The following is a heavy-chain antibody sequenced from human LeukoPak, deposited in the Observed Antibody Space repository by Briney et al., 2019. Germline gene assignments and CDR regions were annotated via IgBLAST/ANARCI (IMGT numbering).Heavy chain of an antibody. CDR1: GGSISSSSDY. J-gene: IGHJ4*02. CDR3: ARHYYDSSGSRRDYYFDY. CDR2: VRYSGKT. Sequence: SETLSLTCTVSGGSISSSSDYWGWFRQPPGTGLEWIGSVRYSGKTYYNPSLKSRLTMSVDTSKSQFSLKLSSVTAADTAVYFCARHYYDSSGSRRDYYFDYWGQGTLVTVSS. D-gene: IGHD3-22*01. V-gene: IGHV4-39*01.